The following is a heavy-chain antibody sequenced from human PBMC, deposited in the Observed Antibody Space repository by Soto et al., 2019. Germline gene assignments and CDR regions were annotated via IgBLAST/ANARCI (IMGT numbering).Heavy chain of an antibody. D-gene: IGHD2-2*01. CDR1: GGSISSYY. J-gene: IGHJ4*02. CDR2: IYYSGST. V-gene: IGHV4-59*08. CDR3: ARHRGSSTSAGVYYFDY. Sequence: SETLSLTCTVSGGSISSYYWSWIRQPPGKELEWIGYIYYSGSTNYNPSLKCRVTISVDTSKNQFSLKLSSVTAADTAVYYCARHRGSSTSAGVYYFDYWGQGTLVTVSS.